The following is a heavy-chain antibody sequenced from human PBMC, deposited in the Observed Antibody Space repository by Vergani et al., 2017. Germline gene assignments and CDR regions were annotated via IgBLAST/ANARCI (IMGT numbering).Heavy chain of an antibody. CDR1: GFTFSDYY. V-gene: IGHV3-11*01. J-gene: IGHJ6*03. Sequence: QVQLVESGGGLVKPGGSLRLSCAASGFTFSDYYMSWIRQAPGKGLEWVSYISSSGSTIYYADSVKGRFTISRDNAKNSLYLQMNSLRADDTAVYYCAKGGVVVVSGLGISGDYYYMDVWGKGTTVTVSS. CDR3: AKGGVVVVSGLGISGDYYYMDV. D-gene: IGHD2-15*01. CDR2: ISSSGSTI.